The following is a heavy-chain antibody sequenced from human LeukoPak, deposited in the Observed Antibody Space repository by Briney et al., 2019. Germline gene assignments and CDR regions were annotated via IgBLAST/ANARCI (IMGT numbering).Heavy chain of an antibody. Sequence: SPSETLSLTCAVYGGSFSGYYWSWIRQPPGKGLEWIGEINHSGSTNYNPSLKSRVTISVDTSKNQFSLKLSSVTPADTAVYYCARGRPADGQDLYDYWGQGILVTVYS. D-gene: IGHD6-13*01. CDR3: ARGRPADGQDLYDY. CDR1: GGSFSGYY. V-gene: IGHV4-34*01. J-gene: IGHJ4*02. CDR2: INHSGST.